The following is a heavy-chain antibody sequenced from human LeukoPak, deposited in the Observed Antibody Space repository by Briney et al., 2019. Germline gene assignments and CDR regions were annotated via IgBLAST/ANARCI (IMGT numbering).Heavy chain of an antibody. CDR2: MNPNNANT. V-gene: IGHV1-8*02. D-gene: IGHD6-19*01. Sequence: GASVKVSCKASGYTFTDYYIYWVRQAPGHGLEWMGWMNPNNANTDYAQKFQGRVTLTRNTSISTAYMELSSLRSEDTAMYYCTRGGPVAGTHKYFQHWGQGTLVTVSS. CDR1: GYTFTDYY. J-gene: IGHJ1*01. CDR3: TRGGPVAGTHKYFQH.